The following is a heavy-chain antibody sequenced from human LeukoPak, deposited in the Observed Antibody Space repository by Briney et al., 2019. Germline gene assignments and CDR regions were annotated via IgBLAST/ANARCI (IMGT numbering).Heavy chain of an antibody. D-gene: IGHD3-10*01. CDR3: ATENPSTSYYIFDY. J-gene: IGHJ4*02. Sequence: GGSLRLSWAASGFTFSRYEMNWVRQAPGKGLEWDSYITSSCSTIYYADSVKGRFTISRHNAKNSLYLQMNSLRAEDTAVYYCATENPSTSYYIFDYWGQGTLVTVSS. CDR1: GFTFSRYE. V-gene: IGHV3-48*03. CDR2: ITSSCSTI.